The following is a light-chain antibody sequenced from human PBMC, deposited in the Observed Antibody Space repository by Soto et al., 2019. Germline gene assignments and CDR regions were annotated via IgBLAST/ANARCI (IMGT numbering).Light chain of an antibody. Sequence: QSVLTQSPSASGTPGQRVTISRSGSSSNIGSNPVHWYQQVPGSAPKLLIHNNYQRPAGVPDRFSGSESGTSASLAISGLQSEDEADYYCASWDDSLSGVLFGGGTKLTVL. J-gene: IGLJ2*01. V-gene: IGLV1-44*01. CDR1: SSNIGSNP. CDR2: NNY. CDR3: ASWDDSLSGVL.